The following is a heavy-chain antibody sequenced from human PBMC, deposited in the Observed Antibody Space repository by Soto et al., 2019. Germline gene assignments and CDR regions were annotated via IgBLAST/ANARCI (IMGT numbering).Heavy chain of an antibody. Sequence: GGSLRLSCAASGFTFSSYWMTWVRQVPGKGLEWVAYINPDGSAKSYASSVKGRFTLSRDNAKNSLYLQMNSLRAEDTAVYYCAKSHTGNVAFHIWGQGTMVTVSS. CDR1: GFTFSSYW. CDR2: INPDGSAK. V-gene: IGHV3-7*01. D-gene: IGHD4-4*01. CDR3: AKSHTGNVAFHI. J-gene: IGHJ3*02.